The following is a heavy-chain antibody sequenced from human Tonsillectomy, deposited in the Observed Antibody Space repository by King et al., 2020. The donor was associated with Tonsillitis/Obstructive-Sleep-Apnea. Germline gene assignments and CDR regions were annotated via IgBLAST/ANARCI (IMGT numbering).Heavy chain of an antibody. J-gene: IGHJ4*02. D-gene: IGHD7-27*01. V-gene: IGHV1-46*01. CDR3: GALGRWDNFDY. CDR2: INPSVGST. Sequence: QLEQSGAEVRKPGASVKVSCRASGYTFTDYYIHWVRQAPGQGLEWVGMINPSVGSTRYAQIFQDRVTLTRDTSTSFVYMELGSLTSADTAVYFCGALGRWDNFDYWGQGTLVTVSS. CDR1: GYTFTDYY.